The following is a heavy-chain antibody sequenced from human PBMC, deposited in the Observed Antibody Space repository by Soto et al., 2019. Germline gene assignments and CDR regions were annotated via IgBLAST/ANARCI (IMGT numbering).Heavy chain of an antibody. D-gene: IGHD7-27*01. CDR1: GFILSDFA. CDR2: ISSSSSVI. Sequence: EVQLVESGGGLVQPGGSLRLSCATSGFILSDFAMTWFRQAPGKGLEWVSYISSSSSVIDYADSVKGRFTVSRDNARNSLYLQMNSLRAEDTAVYYCARDLSWGSNWYYYMDVWGKGTTVTVSS. J-gene: IGHJ6*03. V-gene: IGHV3-48*01. CDR3: ARDLSWGSNWYYYMDV.